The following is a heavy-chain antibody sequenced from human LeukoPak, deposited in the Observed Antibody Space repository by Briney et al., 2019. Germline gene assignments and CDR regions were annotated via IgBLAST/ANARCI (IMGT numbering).Heavy chain of an antibody. CDR1: GFTVITND. CDR2: LYSDGNT. J-gene: IGHJ4*02. CDR3: GRGGDPGAANPLGY. Sequence: PGGSLRLSCAASGFTVITNDMTWVRQAPGKGLEWVSVLYSDGNTKYADSVQGRFTISRDNSKNTLYLEMKSLSPDDTAVFYCGRGGDPGAANPLGYWGQEPLVTVSS. D-gene: IGHD2-21*02. V-gene: IGHV3-53*01.